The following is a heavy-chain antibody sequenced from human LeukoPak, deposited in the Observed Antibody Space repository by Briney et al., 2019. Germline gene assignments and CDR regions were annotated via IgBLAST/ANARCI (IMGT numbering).Heavy chain of an antibody. V-gene: IGHV3-33*01. J-gene: IGHJ4*02. CDR2: IWYDGSNR. Sequence: GESLRLSCAASGFPFSSYGMHWVRQAPGKGLEWVAVIWYDGSNRYYADSVKGRFTISRDNSKNTLYLEMNSLRAKDTAVYYCVGLGTNYYGLRWGQGTLVTVSS. CDR1: GFPFSSYG. CDR3: VGLGTNYYGLR. D-gene: IGHD3-10*01.